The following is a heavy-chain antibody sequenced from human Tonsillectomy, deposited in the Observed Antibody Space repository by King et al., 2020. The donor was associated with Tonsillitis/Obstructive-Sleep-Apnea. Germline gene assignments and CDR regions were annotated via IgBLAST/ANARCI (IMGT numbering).Heavy chain of an antibody. CDR2: IYPGDSDT. V-gene: IGHV5-51*01. D-gene: IGHD5-18*01. CDR1: GYSFTSHW. Sequence: VQLVESGAEVKKPGESLKISCTVYGYSFTSHWIGWVRQMPGKGLEWVGIIYPGDSDTRYSPSFQGQVTISADKSIRTAYLQWSSLKASDTAMYYCAKTPAEGGYSYGAFDYWGQGTLVTVSS. J-gene: IGHJ4*02. CDR3: AKTPAEGGYSYGAFDY.